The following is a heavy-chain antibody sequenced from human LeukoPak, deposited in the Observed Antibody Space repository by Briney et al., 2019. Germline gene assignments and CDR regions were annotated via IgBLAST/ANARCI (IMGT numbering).Heavy chain of an antibody. J-gene: IGHJ6*02. V-gene: IGHV3-30*18. CDR1: GFTFSSYG. CDR3: AKDQSIASMDV. Sequence: GGSLRLSCAASGFTFSSYGMHWVRQAPGKGLEWVAVISYGGSNKYYADSVKGRFTISRDNSKNTLYLQMNSLRAEDTAVYYCAKDQSIASMDVWGQGTTVTVSS. CDR2: ISYGGSNK. D-gene: IGHD6-6*01.